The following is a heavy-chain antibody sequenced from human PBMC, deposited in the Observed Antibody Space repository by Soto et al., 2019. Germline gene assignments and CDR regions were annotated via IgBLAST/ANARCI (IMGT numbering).Heavy chain of an antibody. CDR2: ISVDGRND. J-gene: IGHJ3*02. Sequence: PGGSLRLSCEASGFTLSSSVMHWVRQAPGERLEWLSVISVDGRNDLHAGAVKGRFTISRDISKNMVYLQMNDLRPDDTAMYFCAKAGHTSGRCGCFNIWGQGTMVPVSS. CDR1: GFTLSSSV. V-gene: IGHV3-30*18. D-gene: IGHD6-19*01. CDR3: AKAGHTSGRCGCFNI.